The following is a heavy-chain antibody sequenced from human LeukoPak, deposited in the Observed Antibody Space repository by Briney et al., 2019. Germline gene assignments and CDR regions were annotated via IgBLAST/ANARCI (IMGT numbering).Heavy chain of an antibody. J-gene: IGHJ4*02. CDR2: INSRSNDI. V-gene: IGHV3-21*06. CDR1: GFTFSSYW. Sequence: PGGSLRLSCAASGFTFSSYWMSWVRQAPGKGLEWVSSINSRSNDIYYADSVKGRFTISRDNAKNSLYLQMNSLRAEDTAVYYCARAWGEAGTGELDYWGQGTLVTVSS. CDR3: ARAWGEAGTGELDY. D-gene: IGHD3-16*01.